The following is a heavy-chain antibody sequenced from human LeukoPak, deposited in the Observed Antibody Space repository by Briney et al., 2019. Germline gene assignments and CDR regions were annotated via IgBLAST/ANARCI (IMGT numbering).Heavy chain of an antibody. D-gene: IGHD3-3*01. CDR1: GFTFSSYA. CDR2: ISYDGSNK. J-gene: IGHJ4*02. V-gene: IGHV3-30*01. Sequence: GSSLRLSCAASGFTFSSYAMHWVRQAPGKGLEWVAVISYDGSNKYCADSVKGRFTISRDNSKNTLYLQMNSLRAEDTAVYYCARDHFGVVLRFGSSERELDYWGQGTLVTVSS. CDR3: ARDHFGVVLRFGSSERELDY.